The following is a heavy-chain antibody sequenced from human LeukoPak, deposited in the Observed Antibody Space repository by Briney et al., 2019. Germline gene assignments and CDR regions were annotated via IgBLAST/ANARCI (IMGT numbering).Heavy chain of an antibody. CDR1: GGSISSGSYY. D-gene: IGHD3-10*01. V-gene: IGHV4-61*02. J-gene: IGHJ4*02. CDR3: ARGSGSYYRPGYFDY. CDR2: IYTSGST. Sequence: SETLSLTCTVSGGSISSGSYYWSWIRQPAGKGLEWIGRIYTSGSTNYNPSLKSRVTISVDTSKNQFSLKLSSVTAADTAVYYCARGSGSYYRPGYFDYWGQGTLVTVSS.